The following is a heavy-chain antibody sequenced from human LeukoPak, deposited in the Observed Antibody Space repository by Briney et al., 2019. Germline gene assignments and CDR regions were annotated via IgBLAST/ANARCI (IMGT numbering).Heavy chain of an antibody. V-gene: IGHV3-11*01. Sequence: GGSLRLSCAASGFTFSDYYMSWIRQAPGKGLEWVSYISSSGSTIYYADSVKGRFTISRDNAKNSLYLQMNSLRAEDMALYYCAKDTSLYSSSTFDYWGQGTLVTVSS. CDR3: AKDTSLYSSSTFDY. D-gene: IGHD6-6*01. CDR1: GFTFSDYY. CDR2: ISSSGSTI. J-gene: IGHJ4*02.